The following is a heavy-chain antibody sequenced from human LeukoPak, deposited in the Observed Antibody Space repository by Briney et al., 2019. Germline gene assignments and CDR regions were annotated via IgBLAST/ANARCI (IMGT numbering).Heavy chain of an antibody. Sequence: SQTLSLTCTVSGGSISTGGYYWGWIRQHPGTGLEWIGYIYFSGSTSYNPSLKSRVIISVDTSENQFSLNLRTVTAADTAVYYCARYYYQDSSGYYSHFDYWGRGTLVNVSS. CDR2: IYFSGST. D-gene: IGHD3-22*01. V-gene: IGHV4-31*03. CDR1: GGSISTGGYY. J-gene: IGHJ4*02. CDR3: ARYYYQDSSGYYSHFDY.